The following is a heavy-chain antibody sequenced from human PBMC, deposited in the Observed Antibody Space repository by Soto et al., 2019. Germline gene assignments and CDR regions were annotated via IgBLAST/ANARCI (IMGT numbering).Heavy chain of an antibody. CDR1: GFTFGDYA. CDR3: ARELFGGSGTYCRY. CDR2: IRSNTYGATT. Sequence: EVQLVESGGGLVKPGRSLRLSCTGSGFTFGDYAMSWVRQAPGKGLEWVGFIRSNTYGATTEYAASVKGRFSISRDESKIIAYLQMISLKIEDTAVYYCARELFGGSGTYCRYWGQGTLVTVSS. J-gene: IGHJ4*02. V-gene: IGHV3-49*04. D-gene: IGHD3-10*01.